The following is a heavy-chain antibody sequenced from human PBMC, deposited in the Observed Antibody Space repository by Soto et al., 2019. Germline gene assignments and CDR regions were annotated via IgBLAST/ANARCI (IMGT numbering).Heavy chain of an antibody. CDR1: GFTFSSYG. D-gene: IGHD3-22*01. CDR3: AKGVDYYDSSGYSN. Sequence: GGSLRLSCAASGFTFSSYGMHWVRQAPGKGLEWVAVISYDGSNKYYADSVKGRFTISRDNSKNTLYLQMNSLRAEDTAVYYCAKGVDYYDSSGYSNWGQGTLVTVSS. V-gene: IGHV3-30*18. J-gene: IGHJ4*02. CDR2: ISYDGSNK.